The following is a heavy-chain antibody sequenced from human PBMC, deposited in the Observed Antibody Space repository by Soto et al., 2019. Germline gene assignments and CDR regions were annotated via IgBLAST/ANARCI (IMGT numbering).Heavy chain of an antibody. J-gene: IGHJ4*02. Sequence: SETLSLTCSVSGGSITGYYWSWIRQPPGKGLEWIGYIYYSGSTSYNPSLKSRVTISVDSPKIQFSLKLTSVTAADTAVYYCSRDDSDWFFNWGRGTLVTVSS. CDR1: GGSITGYY. D-gene: IGHD3-9*01. V-gene: IGHV4-59*04. CDR3: SRDDSDWFFN. CDR2: IYYSGST.